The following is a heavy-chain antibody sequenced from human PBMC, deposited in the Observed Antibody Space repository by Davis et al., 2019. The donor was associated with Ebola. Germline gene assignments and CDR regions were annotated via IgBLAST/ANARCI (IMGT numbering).Heavy chain of an antibody. CDR1: GFTVSSNY. D-gene: IGHD3-16*01. Sequence: GGSLRLSCAASGFTVSSNYMSWVRQAPGKGLEWVSVIYSGGSTYYADSVKGRFTISRDNSKNTLYLQMNSLRAEDTAVYYCAKGAIGGVAYTSYFDYWGQGTLVTVSS. CDR3: AKGAIGGVAYTSYFDY. CDR2: IYSGGST. J-gene: IGHJ4*02. V-gene: IGHV3-66*01.